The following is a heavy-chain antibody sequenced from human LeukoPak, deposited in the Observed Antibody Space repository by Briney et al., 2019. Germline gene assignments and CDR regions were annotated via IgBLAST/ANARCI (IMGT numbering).Heavy chain of an antibody. CDR1: GYSFTKYW. V-gene: IGHV5-51*01. CDR2: IYPGDSDT. Sequence: GESLKISCKGSGYSFTKYWIGWVRQLPGKGLEWMGIIYPGDSDTRYSPSFQGQVTISADKSISTAYLQWSSLKASDTAMYYCARHGDTTMELDYYYGMDVWGQGTTVTVSS. CDR3: ARHGDTTMELDYYYGMDV. D-gene: IGHD5-18*01. J-gene: IGHJ6*02.